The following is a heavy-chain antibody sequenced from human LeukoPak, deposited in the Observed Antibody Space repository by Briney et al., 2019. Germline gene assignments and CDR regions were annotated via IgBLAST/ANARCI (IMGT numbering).Heavy chain of an antibody. CDR3: ARGVTTVTVGAFDI. D-gene: IGHD4-11*01. V-gene: IGHV4-38-2*02. J-gene: IGHJ3*02. CDR2: IYHSGST. Sequence: SETLSLTCTVSGYSISNGYYWGWIRQPPGKGLEWIGYIYHSGSTYHNPSLKSRVTISVDRSKNQFSLKLSSVTAADTAVYYCARGVTTVTVGAFDIWGQGTMVTVSS. CDR1: GYSISNGYY.